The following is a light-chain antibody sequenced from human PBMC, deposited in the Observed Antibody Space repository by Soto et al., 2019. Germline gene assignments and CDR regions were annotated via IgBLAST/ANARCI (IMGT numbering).Light chain of an antibody. V-gene: IGKV4-1*01. CDR2: WAS. Sequence: DIVMTQSPDSLAVSLGERATINCKSSQSVFSSSTNKNYLAWFQQKPGQPPKLLISWASTQKSGVPDRFSGSGAGTDFTLTITSLQAEDVAVYYCQQYHSDPITFGQGTRLE. CDR3: QQYHSDPIT. CDR1: QSVFSSSTNKNY. J-gene: IGKJ5*01.